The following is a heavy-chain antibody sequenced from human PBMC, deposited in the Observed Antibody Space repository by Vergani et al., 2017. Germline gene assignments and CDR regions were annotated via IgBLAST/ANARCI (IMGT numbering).Heavy chain of an antibody. J-gene: IGHJ4*02. Sequence: QVQLQESCPGLVKPSETLSLTCTVSGGSISSYYWSWIRRPPGKGLAWIWYIYYSGSTNYNPSLQSRVIISVDTSKHQFSLTLSSVTAADTAVYYCARLTTYYYGSGSLDYWGEGTLVTVSS. D-gene: IGHD3-10*01. CDR2: IYYSGST. CDR3: ARLTTYYYGSGSLDY. V-gene: IGHV4-59*01. CDR1: GGSISSYY.